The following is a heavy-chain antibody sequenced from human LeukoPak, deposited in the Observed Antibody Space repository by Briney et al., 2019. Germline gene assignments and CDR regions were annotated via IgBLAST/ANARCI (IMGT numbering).Heavy chain of an antibody. Sequence: GGSLRLSCAASGFTFSSYSMNWVRQAPGKGLEWVSSISSSSSYIYYADSVKGRFTISRDNAKNSLYLQMNSLRAEDTALYYCAKKMGASSTYAFDIWGQGTMVTVSS. V-gene: IGHV3-21*04. CDR3: AKKMGASSTYAFDI. J-gene: IGHJ3*02. CDR2: ISSSSSYI. D-gene: IGHD2-2*01. CDR1: GFTFSSYS.